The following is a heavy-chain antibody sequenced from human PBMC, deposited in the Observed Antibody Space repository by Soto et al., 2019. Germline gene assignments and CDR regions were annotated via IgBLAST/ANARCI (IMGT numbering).Heavy chain of an antibody. CDR2: ISVRSSYI. V-gene: IGHV3-21*02. CDR3: ARDQPGDYDFGSNYLNAGYLQR. Sequence: EVQLVESGGGLVNPGESLRLSCAASGFTFSAYSLNWVRQAPGKGLEWVSSISVRSSYIYYVDSVKGRFTTSRDDAKNLMHLQIISLLAEDTAVYFCARDQPGDYDFGSNYLNAGYLQRWGQGTLVTVSS. CDR1: GFTFSAYS. J-gene: IGHJ1*01. D-gene: IGHD3-3*01.